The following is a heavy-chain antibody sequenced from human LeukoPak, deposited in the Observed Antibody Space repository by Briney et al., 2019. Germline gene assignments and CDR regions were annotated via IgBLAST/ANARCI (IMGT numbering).Heavy chain of an antibody. CDR2: ISAYKGNT. D-gene: IGHD5-24*01. CDR3: ARTLGGNYVEMATGVDL. J-gene: IGHJ2*01. Sequence: ASVKVSCKASGYSFNVHGMTWVRQAPGQGLEWMGWISAYKGNTNYAAKFQGRVTMTTDTSTSTGYMELTSLRPDDTAVYYCARTLGGNYVEMATGVDLWGRGTLSLS. CDR1: GYSFNVHG. V-gene: IGHV1-18*04.